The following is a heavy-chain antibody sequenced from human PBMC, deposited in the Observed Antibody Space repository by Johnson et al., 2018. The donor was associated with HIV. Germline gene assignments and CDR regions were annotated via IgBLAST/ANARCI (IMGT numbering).Heavy chain of an antibody. J-gene: IGHJ3*01. D-gene: IGHD3/OR15-3a*01. CDR3: AKDKFMFLDNPVDAFDV. Sequence: VQLVESGGGVVQPGGSLRLSCAASGFTFSSYWMSWVRQAPGKGLEWVANIKQDGSEKYYADSVKGLSTISRDNSNNTLFLQMNSLRADDTGVYYCAKDKFMFLDNPVDAFDVWGQGTMVTVSS. CDR1: GFTFSSYW. V-gene: IGHV3-7*01. CDR2: IKQDGSEK.